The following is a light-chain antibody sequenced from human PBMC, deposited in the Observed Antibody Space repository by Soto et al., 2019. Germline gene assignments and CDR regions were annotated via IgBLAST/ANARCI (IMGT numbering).Light chain of an antibody. Sequence: EIVLTQYPGTLSLCPGERATLSFRPSQSIHTSLAWYQQKPGQPPRLVVYDSTLRANGVPDRFGGSRSGTEFTLTINNLEPEDFAVYYCQQRNVWPPITFGQGTRLEIK. V-gene: IGKV3-11*01. CDR1: QSIHTS. CDR2: DST. CDR3: QQRNVWPPIT. J-gene: IGKJ5*01.